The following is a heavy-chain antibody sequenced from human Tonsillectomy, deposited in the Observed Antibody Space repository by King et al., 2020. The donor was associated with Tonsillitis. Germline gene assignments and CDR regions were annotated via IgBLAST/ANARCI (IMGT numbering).Heavy chain of an antibody. CDR2: IYYSGST. Sequence: QLQESGPGLVKPSETLSLTCTVSGDSISSSSYYWGWIRQPPGKGLEWIGSIYYSGSTYSNPSLKSRVTISVDTSKHQFSLKLSSVTAADTAAYYCAGQLVGPEGGFDPWGQGTLVSVSS. V-gene: IGHV4-39*01. J-gene: IGHJ5*02. CDR3: AGQLVGPEGGFDP. CDR1: GDSISSSSYY.